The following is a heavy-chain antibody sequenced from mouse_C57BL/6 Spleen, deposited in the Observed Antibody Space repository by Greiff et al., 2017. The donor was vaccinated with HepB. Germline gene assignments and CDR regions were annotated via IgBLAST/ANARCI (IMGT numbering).Heavy chain of an antibody. D-gene: IGHD1-1*01. V-gene: IGHV1-54*01. CDR3: ARSPIYYYGSGDY. CDR2: INPGSGGT. CDR1: GYAFTNYL. Sequence: VQLQQSGAELVRPGTSVKVSCKASGYAFTNYLIEWVKQRPGQGLEWIGVINPGSGGTNYNEKFKGKATLTADKSSSTAYMQLSSLTSEDSAVYFCARSPIYYYGSGDYWGQGTTLTVSS. J-gene: IGHJ2*01.